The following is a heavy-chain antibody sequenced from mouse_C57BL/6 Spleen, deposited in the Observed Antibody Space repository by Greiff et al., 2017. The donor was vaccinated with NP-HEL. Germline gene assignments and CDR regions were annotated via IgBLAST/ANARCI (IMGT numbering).Heavy chain of an antibody. D-gene: IGHD2-3*01. CDR2: INPNNGGT. V-gene: IGHV1-22*01. Sequence: EVKLQESGPELVKPGASVKMSCKASGYTFTDYNMHWVKQSHGKSLEWIGYINPNNGGTSYNQKFKGKATLTVNKSSSTAYMELRSLTSEDSAVYYCARGGWLLRLFDYWGQGTTLTVSS. CDR1: GYTFTDYN. J-gene: IGHJ2*01. CDR3: ARGGWLLRLFDY.